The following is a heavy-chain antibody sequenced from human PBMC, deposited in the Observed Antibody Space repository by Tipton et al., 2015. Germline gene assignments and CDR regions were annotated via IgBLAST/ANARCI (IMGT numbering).Heavy chain of an antibody. J-gene: IGHJ5*02. D-gene: IGHD3-10*01. Sequence: SLRLSCAASGFTFSSYAMSWVRQAPGKGLEWVSAISGSGGSTYYADSVKGRFTISRDNAKNTVYLQMNSLRVEDTAVYYCARDLSVRGGRLDPWGQGTLVTVSS. CDR2: ISGSGGST. V-gene: IGHV3-23*01. CDR3: ARDLSVRGGRLDP. CDR1: GFTFSSYA.